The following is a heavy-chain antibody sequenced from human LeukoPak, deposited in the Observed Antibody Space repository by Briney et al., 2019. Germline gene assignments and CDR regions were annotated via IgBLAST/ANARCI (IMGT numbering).Heavy chain of an antibody. D-gene: IGHD3-10*02. V-gene: IGHV3-23*01. CDR1: AFTFNKYA. J-gene: IGHJ3*02. Sequence: GGSLRLSCAASAFTFNKYAMTWVRQAPGKGLERVSAISGSGGSTYYADSVKGRFTISRDNSKNTLYLQMNSLRAEDTAVYYCAKDSDDVRAFDIWGQGTMVTVSS. CDR3: AKDSDDVRAFDI. CDR2: ISGSGGST.